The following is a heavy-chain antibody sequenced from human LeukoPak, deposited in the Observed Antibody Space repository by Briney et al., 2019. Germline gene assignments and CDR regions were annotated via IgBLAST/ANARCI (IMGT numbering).Heavy chain of an antibody. CDR1: GFTFSSYA. CDR2: ISSNGGST. V-gene: IGHV3-64*01. D-gene: IGHD6-19*01. Sequence: SGGSLRLSCAASGFTFSSYAMHWVRQAPGKGLEYVSAISSNGGSTYYANSVKGRFTISRDNSKNTLYLQMGSLRAEDMAVYYCARTSGPGGFDYWGQGTLVTVSS. J-gene: IGHJ4*02. CDR3: ARTSGPGGFDY.